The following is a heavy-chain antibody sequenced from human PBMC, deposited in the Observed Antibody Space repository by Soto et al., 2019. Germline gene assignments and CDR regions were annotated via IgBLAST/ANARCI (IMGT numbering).Heavy chain of an antibody. CDR3: AKGRYGEVAFAF. D-gene: IGHD4-17*01. V-gene: IGHV1-18*01. J-gene: IGHJ3*01. CDR1: GYIFTSYG. Sequence: ASVKVSCKASGYIFTSYGISWVRQAPGQGLEWMGWINTSNGNTNYGQKFQGRVTMTTDTSTSTAYVELRSLRSDDTAVYYCAKGRYGEVAFAFWGQGTMVTVSS. CDR2: INTSNGNT.